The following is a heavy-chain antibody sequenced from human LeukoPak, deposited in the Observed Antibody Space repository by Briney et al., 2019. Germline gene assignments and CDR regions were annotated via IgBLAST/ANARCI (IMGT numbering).Heavy chain of an antibody. Sequence: GGSLRLSCTVSGFSFGSEAMSWVRQAPGRRLEWVSSISPAGGTTYYADSVKGRFTISRDNSKNTLYVQMSSLRVEDTAVYYCAKSRSGSSNWALRIFDNWGQGTLVSVSS. CDR1: GFSFGSEA. J-gene: IGHJ4*02. CDR3: AKSRSGSSNWALRIFDN. D-gene: IGHD6-13*01. CDR2: ISPAGGTT. V-gene: IGHV3-23*01.